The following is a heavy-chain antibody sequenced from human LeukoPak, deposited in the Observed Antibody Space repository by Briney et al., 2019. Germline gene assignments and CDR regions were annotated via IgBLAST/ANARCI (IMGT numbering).Heavy chain of an antibody. J-gene: IGHJ3*02. CDR1: GGSIRTSSYY. CDR3: ARHESLGAFDI. CDR2: IFYSGST. Sequence: TPSETLSLTCTVSGGSIRTSSYYWGRIRLPPGKGLEWIGSIFYSGSTYYNPSLKSRVTISVDTSKNQFSLKLNSLTAADTAIYYCARHESLGAFDIWGQGTMVTVSS. V-gene: IGHV4-39*01. D-gene: IGHD3-16*01.